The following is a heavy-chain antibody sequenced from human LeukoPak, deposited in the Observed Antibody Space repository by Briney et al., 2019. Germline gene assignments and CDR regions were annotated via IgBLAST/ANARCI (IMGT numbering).Heavy chain of an antibody. J-gene: IGHJ6*04. D-gene: IGHD3-10*02. Sequence: GGSLRLSCAASGFTFSGYSMNWVCQAPGKGLEWVSSISSSSSYIYYADSVKGRFTISRDNAKNSLYLQMNSLRAEDTAVYYCAELGITMIGGVWGKGTTVTISS. CDR2: ISSSSSYI. CDR3: AELGITMIGGV. CDR1: GFTFSGYS. V-gene: IGHV3-21*01.